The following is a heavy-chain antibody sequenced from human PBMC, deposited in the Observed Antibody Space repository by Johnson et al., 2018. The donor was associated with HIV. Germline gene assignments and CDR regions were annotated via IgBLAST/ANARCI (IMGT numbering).Heavy chain of an antibody. Sequence: QVQLVESGGGLVKPGGSLRLSCAASGFIFSDYYMSWIRQAPGKGLEWISYISSSRSTIYYADSVKGRFPISRDNSKNTLYLQMNSLRAEDTAVYYCARDGGVAAAVGVVAFDIWGQGTLVTVSS. V-gene: IGHV3-11*04. CDR2: ISSSRSTI. D-gene: IGHD6-13*01. CDR3: ARDGGVAAAVGVVAFDI. J-gene: IGHJ3*02. CDR1: GFIFSDYY.